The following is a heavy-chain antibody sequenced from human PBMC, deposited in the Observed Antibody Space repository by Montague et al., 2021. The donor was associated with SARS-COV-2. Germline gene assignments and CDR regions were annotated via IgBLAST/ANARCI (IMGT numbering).Heavy chain of an antibody. Sequence: SETLSLTCTVSGYSINSNYYWGWIRQPPGKGLERIGCSYHSGTTHYHPSLKSRVTISLDTSNNHFSLKVTSVTAADTAVYYCARAPYYGPGKPYQFDYWGRGPLVTVSS. CDR2: SYHSGTT. J-gene: IGHJ4*02. D-gene: IGHD3-10*01. CDR1: GYSINSNYY. V-gene: IGHV4-38-2*02. CDR3: ARAPYYGPGKPYQFDY.